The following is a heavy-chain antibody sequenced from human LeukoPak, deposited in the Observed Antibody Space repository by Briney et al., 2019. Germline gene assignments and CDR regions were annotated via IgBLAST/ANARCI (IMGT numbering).Heavy chain of an antibody. CDR1: GITLTSNV. J-gene: IGHJ4*02. D-gene: IGHD6-13*01. CDR2: ISTRSNYI. V-gene: IGHV3-21*01. Sequence: SGGSLRLSCAASGITLTSNVMSWVRQVPGKGLEWVSSISTRSNYIYYRDSVKGRFTISRDNARNSLFLQMNSLRPEDTAMYYCARDYVARLSGAGPFEYWGQGTLVTASS. CDR3: ARDYVARLSGAGPFEY.